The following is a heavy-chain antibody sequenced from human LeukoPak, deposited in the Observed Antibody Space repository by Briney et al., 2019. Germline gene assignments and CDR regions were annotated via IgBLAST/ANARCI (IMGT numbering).Heavy chain of an antibody. CDR2: ITTTSSVI. D-gene: IGHD6-19*01. J-gene: IGHJ3*02. Sequence: GGSLRLSCAASGFTFSIYSMSWVRQAPGKGLEWVSYITTTSSVIYYGDSVKGRFTVSRDNAENSLYLQMSSLRAEDTAVYYCARLAMAGTVGFDIWGQGTMVTVSS. CDR3: ARLAMAGTVGFDI. CDR1: GFTFSIYS. V-gene: IGHV3-48*01.